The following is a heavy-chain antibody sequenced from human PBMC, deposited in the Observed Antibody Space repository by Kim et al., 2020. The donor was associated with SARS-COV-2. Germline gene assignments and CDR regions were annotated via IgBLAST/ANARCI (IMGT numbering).Heavy chain of an antibody. D-gene: IGHD3-9*01. CDR1: GFTFGDYA. V-gene: IGHV3-49*04. CDR3: TRPYYDILTGYSGRDDY. Sequence: GGSLRLSCTASGFTFGDYAMSWVRQAPGKGLEWVGFIRSKAYGGTTEYAASVKGRFTISRDDSKSIAYLQMNSLKTEDTAVYYCTRPYYDILTGYSGRDDYWGQGTLVTVPS. J-gene: IGHJ4*02. CDR2: IRSKAYGGTT.